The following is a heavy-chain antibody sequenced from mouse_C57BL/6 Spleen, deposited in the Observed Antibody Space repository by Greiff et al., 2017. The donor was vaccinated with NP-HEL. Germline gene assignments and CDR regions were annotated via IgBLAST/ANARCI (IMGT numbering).Heavy chain of an antibody. CDR1: GYTFTSYW. J-gene: IGHJ4*01. CDR2: IDPSDSYT. V-gene: IGHV1-69*01. D-gene: IGHD1-1*01. Sequence: VQLQQPGAELVMPGASVKLSCKASGYTFTSYWMHWVKQRPGQGLEWIGEIDPSDSYTNYNQKFKGKSTLTVDKSSSTAYMQLSSLTSEDSAVYYCARSIYYYGSNYAMDYWGQGTSVTVSS. CDR3: ARSIYYYGSNYAMDY.